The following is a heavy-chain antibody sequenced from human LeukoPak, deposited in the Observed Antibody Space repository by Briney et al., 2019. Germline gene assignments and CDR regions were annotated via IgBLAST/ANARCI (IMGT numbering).Heavy chain of an antibody. CDR2: INPSGGST. D-gene: IGHD6-13*01. V-gene: IGHV1-46*01. Sequence: ASVKVSCKASGYTSTSYYMHCVRQAPGQGLEWMGIINPSGGSTSYAQKFQGRVTMTRDTSTSTVYMELSSLRSEDTAVYYCARDILQLTAVLEVGIAAAGFDPWGQGTLVTVSS. CDR3: ARDILQLTAVLEVGIAAAGFDP. J-gene: IGHJ5*02. CDR1: GYTSTSYY.